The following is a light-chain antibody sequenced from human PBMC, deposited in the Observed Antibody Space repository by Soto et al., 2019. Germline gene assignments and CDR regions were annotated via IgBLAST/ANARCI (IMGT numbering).Light chain of an antibody. J-gene: IGKJ2*01. CDR1: QSVGSN. CDR3: QHQNT. V-gene: IGKV3-15*01. CDR2: AAS. Sequence: EIVMTQSPETLSVSPGERATLSCRASQSVGSNLVWYQQKPGQAPRPLIYAASTRATGIPARFSGSGSGTEFTLTISSLQSEDFAVYYCQHQNTFGQGTKLEIK.